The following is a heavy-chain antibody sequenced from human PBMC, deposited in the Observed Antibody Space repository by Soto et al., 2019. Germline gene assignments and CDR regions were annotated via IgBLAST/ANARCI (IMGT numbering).Heavy chain of an antibody. D-gene: IGHD6-13*01. CDR1: GYTFTSYD. V-gene: IGHV1-8*01. Sequence: RASVKVSFKASGYTFTSYDINWLRQATGQGLEWMGWMNPNSGNTGYAQKFQGRVTMTRNTSISTAYMELSSLRSEDAAVYYCASSIAAAGIYYYYGMDVWGQGTTVTVSS. CDR2: MNPNSGNT. J-gene: IGHJ6*02. CDR3: ASSIAAAGIYYYYGMDV.